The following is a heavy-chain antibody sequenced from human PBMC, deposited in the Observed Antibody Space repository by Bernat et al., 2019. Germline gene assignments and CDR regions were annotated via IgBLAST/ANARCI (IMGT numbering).Heavy chain of an antibody. CDR3: AKDHAMWGAPTNAFDY. D-gene: IGHD2-2*01. CDR2: ISGSGGST. V-gene: IGHV3-23*01. J-gene: IGHJ4*02. Sequence: EVQLLESGGGLVQPGGSLRLSCAASGFTFSSYAMSWVRQAPGKGLERVSAISGSGGSTYYADSVKGRFTISRDNSKNTLYMQMNSLRAEDTAVYYCAKDHAMWGAPTNAFDYWGQGTLVTVSS. CDR1: GFTFSSYA.